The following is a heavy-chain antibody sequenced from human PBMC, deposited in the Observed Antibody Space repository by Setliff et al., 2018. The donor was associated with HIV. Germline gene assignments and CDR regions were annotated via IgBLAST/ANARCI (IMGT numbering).Heavy chain of an antibody. Sequence: GGSVKVSCKAFGYSFTSYFLHWVRQAPGQGLEWLGIIDPNGGATNNAQKLQGRLTVTTDTSTSTLYMELSNLRSDDTAVYYCARAGGGATDQAFDIWGQGTMVTVSS. D-gene: IGHD2-2*01. CDR3: ARAGGGATDQAFDI. V-gene: IGHV1-46*01. CDR2: IDPNGGAT. J-gene: IGHJ3*02. CDR1: GYSFTSYF.